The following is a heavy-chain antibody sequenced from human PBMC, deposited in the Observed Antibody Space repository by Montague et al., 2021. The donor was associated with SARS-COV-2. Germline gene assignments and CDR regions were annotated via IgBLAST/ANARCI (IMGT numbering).Heavy chain of an antibody. CDR3: ARDLAVAENWFDP. Sequence: SLRLSCAASGFTFSSYGMHWVRQAPGKGLEWVAVIWYDGSNKYYADSVKGRFTISRDNSKNTLYLQMNSLRAEDTAVYYRARDLAVAENWFDPWGQGTLVTVSS. J-gene: IGHJ5*02. D-gene: IGHD6-19*01. CDR1: GFTFSSYG. CDR2: IWYDGSNK. V-gene: IGHV3-33*01.